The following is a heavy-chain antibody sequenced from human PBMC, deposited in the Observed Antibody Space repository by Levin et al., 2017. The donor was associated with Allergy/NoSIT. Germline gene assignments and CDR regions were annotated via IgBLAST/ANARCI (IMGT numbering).Heavy chain of an antibody. CDR1: GYSFDSYY. J-gene: IGHJ4*02. CDR2: IYPGDSDT. Sequence: GESLKISCKGSGYSFDSYYITWVRQMPGKGLEWMGIIYPGDSDTTYSPSFQGQVTISADKSITTAYLLWNSLKASDTAMYYCARHSRPGVAAADADYWGQGTLVTVSS. V-gene: IGHV5-51*01. CDR3: ARHSRPGVAAADADY. D-gene: IGHD6-13*01.